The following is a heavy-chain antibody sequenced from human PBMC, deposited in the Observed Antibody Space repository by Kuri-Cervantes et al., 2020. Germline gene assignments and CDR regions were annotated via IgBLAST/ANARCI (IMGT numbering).Heavy chain of an antibody. CDR3: SKRKLTGAPDV. J-gene: IGHJ6*02. CDR1: RFTFSSYG. V-gene: IGHV3-30*18. D-gene: IGHD1-14*01. CDR2: ISYDGSNK. Sequence: GGSLRLSCAASRFTFSSYGIHWVRQAPGKGLECVAVISYDGSNKYYADSVKCRFTISRDNSKNTLYLQMNSLRAEDTAVYYYSKRKLTGAPDVWGQGTTVTVSS.